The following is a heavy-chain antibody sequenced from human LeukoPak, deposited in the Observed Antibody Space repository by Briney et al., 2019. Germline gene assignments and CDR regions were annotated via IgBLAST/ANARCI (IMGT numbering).Heavy chain of an antibody. CDR1: GYTFTGYY. CDR2: INPNSGGT. CDR3: ARVRGQLVFFDI. V-gene: IGHV1-2*02. Sequence: ASVKVSCKASGYTFTGYYMHWVRQAPGQGLEWMGWINPNSGGTNYAQKFQGRVTMTRDTSNSTAYMELSRLRSDDTAVYYCARVRGQLVFFDIWGQGTMVTVSS. D-gene: IGHD6-6*01. J-gene: IGHJ3*02.